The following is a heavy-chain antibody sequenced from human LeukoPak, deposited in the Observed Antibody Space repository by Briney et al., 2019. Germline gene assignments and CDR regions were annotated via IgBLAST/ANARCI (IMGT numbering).Heavy chain of an antibody. Sequence: ASVKVSCKSSGYTFTSYDINWVRQATGQGLEWMGWMNPNSGNTGYAQKFQGRVTMTRNTSISTAYMELSSLRSEDTAVYYCARGLVSGYCSGGSCRPWGQGTLVTVSS. CDR3: ARGLVSGYCSGGSCRP. CDR2: MNPNSGNT. D-gene: IGHD2-15*01. V-gene: IGHV1-8*01. CDR1: GYTFTSYD. J-gene: IGHJ5*02.